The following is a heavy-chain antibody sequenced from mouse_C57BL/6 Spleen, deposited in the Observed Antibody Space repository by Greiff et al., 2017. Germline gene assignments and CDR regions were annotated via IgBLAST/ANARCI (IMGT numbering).Heavy chain of an antibody. V-gene: IGHV1-69*01. CDR2: IDPSDSYT. CDR1: GYTFTSYW. Sequence: QVQLQQPGAELVMPGASVKLSCKASGYTFTSYWMHWVKQRPGQGLEWIGEIDPSDSYTNYNQKFKGKSTLTVDKSSSTAYMQLSSLTSDDSAVYYCSRSHYYGSSAWFAYWGQGTLVTVSA. J-gene: IGHJ3*01. D-gene: IGHD1-1*01. CDR3: SRSHYYGSSAWFAY.